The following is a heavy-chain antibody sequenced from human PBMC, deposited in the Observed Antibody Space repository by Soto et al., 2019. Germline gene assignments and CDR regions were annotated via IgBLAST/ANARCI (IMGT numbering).Heavy chain of an antibody. D-gene: IGHD1-26*01. CDR2: INPKTAAT. V-gene: IGHV1-2*02. CDR3: ARIKWGLNYYNGMDV. J-gene: IGHJ6*02. CDR1: GYSFSGYF. Sequence: QVQLVQSGAEVKKSGASVKVSCKPSGYSFSGYFIQWVRQAPGQVLEWVAWINPKTAATIYAKKFQGRVSVTWDTSSTTAYMELTSLRPDDTAVYYCARIKWGLNYYNGMDVWGQGTTVIVSS.